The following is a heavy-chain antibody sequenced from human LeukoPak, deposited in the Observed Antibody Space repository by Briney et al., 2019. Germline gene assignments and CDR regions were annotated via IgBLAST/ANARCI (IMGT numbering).Heavy chain of an antibody. J-gene: IGHJ4*02. Sequence: ASVKASCKGSGYTFTGYYMHWVRQAPGQGLEWMGWINPNSGTTNYAQKCQGRVTVTTDTSISTAYMELSRLESDDTAVYYCARDLMTTPTWDFDYWGQGTLVTVAS. CDR1: GYTFTGYY. D-gene: IGHD3-16*01. V-gene: IGHV1-2*02. CDR2: INPNSGTT. CDR3: ARDLMTTPTWDFDY.